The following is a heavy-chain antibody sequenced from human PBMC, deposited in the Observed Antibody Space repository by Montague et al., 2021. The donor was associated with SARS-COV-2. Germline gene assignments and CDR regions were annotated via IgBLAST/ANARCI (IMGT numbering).Heavy chain of an antibody. CDR3: ARVGRGSSWYEVAFDI. Sequence: SETLSLTCTVSGGSISRYSWTWIRLPPGKGLEWNGFVDNSGSTNYNPSLTSRVTISVDTSKNQFSLKLSSVAATDTAVYYCARVGRGSSWYEVAFDIWGQGTMVAVSS. CDR1: GGSISRYS. V-gene: IGHV4-59*01. CDR2: VDNSGST. D-gene: IGHD6-13*01. J-gene: IGHJ3*02.